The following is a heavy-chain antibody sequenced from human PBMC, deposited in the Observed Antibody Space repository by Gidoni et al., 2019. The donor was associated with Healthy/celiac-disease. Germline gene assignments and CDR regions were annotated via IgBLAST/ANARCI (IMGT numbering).Heavy chain of an antibody. D-gene: IGHD6-19*01. CDR1: GFSLSTSGVG. V-gene: IGHV2-5*02. Sequence: QITLKESGPTLVKPTQTLTLPCTFSGFSLSTSGVGVGWIRQPPGKALEWLALIYWDDDKRYSPSLKSRLTITKDTSKNQVVLTMTNMDPVDTATYYCARLYSSGWYGYFDYWGQGTLVTVSS. CDR2: IYWDDDK. CDR3: ARLYSSGWYGYFDY. J-gene: IGHJ4*02.